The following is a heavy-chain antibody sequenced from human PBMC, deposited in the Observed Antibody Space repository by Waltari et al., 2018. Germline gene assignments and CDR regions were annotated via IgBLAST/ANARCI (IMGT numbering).Heavy chain of an antibody. J-gene: IGHJ6*03. Sequence: EVQLVQSGAEVKKHGEFPKNSCKGSGYSFPNYWIGWVRQMPGEGLEWVGTLCPGDSGPTYRPSFRGQVSSSAARSISTAYLQGGRRTASDTAIYYCGRHGVRGGGPYNYYYMDFWGNGTTVTISS. V-gene: IGHV5-51*01. CDR2: LCPGDSGP. D-gene: IGHD3-10*02. CDR3: GRHGVRGGGPYNYYYMDF. CDR1: GYSFPNYW.